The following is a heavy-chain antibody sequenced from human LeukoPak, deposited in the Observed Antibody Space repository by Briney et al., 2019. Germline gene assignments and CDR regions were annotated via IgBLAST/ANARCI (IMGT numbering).Heavy chain of an antibody. D-gene: IGHD1-1*01. V-gene: IGHV4-61*02. Sequence: PSETLSLTCTVSGGSISSGSYYWSWIRQPAGKGLEWIGRIYTSGSTNYNPSLESRVTISVDTSKNQFSLKLSSVTAADTAVYYCARTPQLERRAFDIWGQGTMVTVSS. CDR3: ARTPQLERRAFDI. J-gene: IGHJ3*02. CDR1: GGSISSGSYY. CDR2: IYTSGST.